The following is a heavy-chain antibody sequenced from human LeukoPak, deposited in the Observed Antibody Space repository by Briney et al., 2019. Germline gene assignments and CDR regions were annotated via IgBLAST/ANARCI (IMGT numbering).Heavy chain of an antibody. CDR3: ARAKYSNCFDY. CDR2: IFYSGST. CDR1: GGSISTSSYY. V-gene: IGHV4-39*07. Sequence: SETLSLTCTVSGGSISTSSYYWGWVRQPPGKGLEWIGNIFYSGSTYYSPSLKSRVTISLDTSRNQSSLKLNSVTAADTAVYYCARAKYSNCFDYWGQGTLVTVSS. D-gene: IGHD4-11*01. J-gene: IGHJ4*02.